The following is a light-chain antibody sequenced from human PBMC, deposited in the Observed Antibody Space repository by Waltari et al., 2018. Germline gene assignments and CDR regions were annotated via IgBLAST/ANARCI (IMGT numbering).Light chain of an antibody. CDR1: QSVSNY. J-gene: IGKJ4*01. Sequence: EIVLTQSPATLSLSPGERATLSCRASQSVSNYLGWYQQKPGQAPRLLIYEASNRATGIPARFSGSGSGTDFTLTSNSLEPEDFAVYYCQQRSNWPLTFGGGTKVEIK. CDR3: QQRSNWPLT. V-gene: IGKV3-11*01. CDR2: EAS.